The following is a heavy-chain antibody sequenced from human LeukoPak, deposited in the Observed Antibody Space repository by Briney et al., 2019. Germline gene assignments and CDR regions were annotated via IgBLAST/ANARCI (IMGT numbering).Heavy chain of an antibody. Sequence: GGSLRLSCAASGFTFSSYAMSWVRQAPGKGLEWVSGISGSGGSTYSADSVKGRFTISRDNSKHTLYLQMNSLRAEDTAVYYCAKDLIAAAGNSFFDCWGQGTLVTVSS. CDR1: GFTFSSYA. CDR2: ISGSGGST. D-gene: IGHD6-13*01. CDR3: AKDLIAAAGNSFFDC. J-gene: IGHJ4*02. V-gene: IGHV3-23*01.